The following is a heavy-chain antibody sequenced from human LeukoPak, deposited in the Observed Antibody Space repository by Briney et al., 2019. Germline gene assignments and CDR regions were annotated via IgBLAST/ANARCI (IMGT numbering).Heavy chain of an antibody. CDR3: ARHGDYDFWSGGFDP. CDR1: GYSFTSYW. D-gene: IGHD3-3*01. Sequence: GESLRISCKGSGYSFTSYWISWVRQMPGKGLAWMGRIDPSDSYTNYSPSFQGHVTISADKSISTAYLQWSSLKASDTAMYYCARHGDYDFWSGGFDPWGQGTLVTVSS. CDR2: IDPSDSYT. J-gene: IGHJ5*02. V-gene: IGHV5-10-1*01.